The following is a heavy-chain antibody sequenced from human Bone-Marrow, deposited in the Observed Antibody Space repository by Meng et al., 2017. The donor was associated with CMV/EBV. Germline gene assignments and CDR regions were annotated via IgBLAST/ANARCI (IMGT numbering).Heavy chain of an antibody. V-gene: IGHV3-21*01. CDR3: ALMGYSTSSGGFDV. CDR1: GLTFSSYS. J-gene: IGHJ3*01. CDR2: ISTTGSYT. Sequence: GESLKISCAASGLTFSSYSMNWVRQAPGKRLEWVSSISTTGSYTYYADSAKGRFTISRDNANNLLYLQMNSLRVEDSAVYYCALMGYSTSSGGFDVWGQGQMVHVAS. D-gene: IGHD6-6*01.